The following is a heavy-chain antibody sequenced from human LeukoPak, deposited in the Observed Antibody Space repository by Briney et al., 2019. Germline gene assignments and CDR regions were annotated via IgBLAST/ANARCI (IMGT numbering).Heavy chain of an antibody. CDR3: ARDQYSYGTYYFDY. J-gene: IGHJ4*02. D-gene: IGHD5-18*01. V-gene: IGHV3-48*01. CDR2: ISSSSSTI. Sequence: TGGSLRLSCAASGFTFSSYSMNWVRQAPGKGLEWVSYISSSSSTIYYADSVKGRFTISRDNSKNTLYLQMNSLRAEDTAVYYCARDQYSYGTYYFDYWGQGILVTVSS. CDR1: GFTFSSYS.